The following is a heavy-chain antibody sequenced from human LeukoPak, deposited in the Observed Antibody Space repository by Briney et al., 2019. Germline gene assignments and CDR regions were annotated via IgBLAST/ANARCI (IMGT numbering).Heavy chain of an antibody. V-gene: IGHV3-48*01. J-gene: IGHJ5*02. D-gene: IGHD1-26*01. Sequence: GGSLRLSCAASGFTFSSYSMNWVRQAPGKGLEWVSYISSSSSTIYYADSVKGRFTISRDNAKNSLYLQMNSLRAEDTAVYYCARVRGSGSYIWFDPWGQGTLVTVSS. CDR3: ARVRGSGSYIWFDP. CDR1: GFTFSSYS. CDR2: ISSSSSTI.